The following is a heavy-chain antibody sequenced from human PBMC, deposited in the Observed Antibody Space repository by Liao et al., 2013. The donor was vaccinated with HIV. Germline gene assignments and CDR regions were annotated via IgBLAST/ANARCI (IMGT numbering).Heavy chain of an antibody. CDR1: GGSISSGNYC. V-gene: IGHV4-61*02. D-gene: IGHD3-22*01. CDR3: ARGPNYLDGTGYPDY. CDR2: IYTSGST. Sequence: QVQLQESGPGLVKPSQTLSLTCTVSGGSISSGNYCWSWIRQPAGKGLEWIGHIYTSGSTKYNPSLESRVTISVDTSKNQFSLRLSSVTAADTAVYYCARGPNYLDGTGYPDYWGQGTLVTVSS. J-gene: IGHJ4*02.